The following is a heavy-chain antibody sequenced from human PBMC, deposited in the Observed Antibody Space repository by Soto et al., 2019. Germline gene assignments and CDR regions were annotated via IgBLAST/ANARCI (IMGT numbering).Heavy chain of an antibody. Sequence: SGPTLVNPTQTLTLTCTFSGFSLSTSGMRVSWIRQPPGKALEWLARIDWDDDKFYSTSLKTRLTISKDTSKNQVVLTMTNMDPVDTATYYCARTLIAAAGTGYNWFDPWGQGTLVTAPQ. CDR1: GFSLSTSGMR. J-gene: IGHJ5*02. V-gene: IGHV2-70*04. CDR3: ARTLIAAAGTGYNWFDP. D-gene: IGHD6-13*01. CDR2: IDWDDDK.